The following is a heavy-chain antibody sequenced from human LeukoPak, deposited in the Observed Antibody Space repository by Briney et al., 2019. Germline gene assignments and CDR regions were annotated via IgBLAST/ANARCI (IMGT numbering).Heavy chain of an antibody. D-gene: IGHD6-19*01. V-gene: IGHV3-7*04. Sequence: GGSLRLSCAASGFTFTNDFITWVRQAPGKGLEWVANMRVDGTDIHYADSVKGRFTISSDNARNSLYLQMNTLRADDTAVYYCARGRGWTYDSWGRGTLVTVSS. CDR3: ARGRGWTYDS. CDR1: GFTFTNDF. J-gene: IGHJ4*02. CDR2: MRVDGTDI.